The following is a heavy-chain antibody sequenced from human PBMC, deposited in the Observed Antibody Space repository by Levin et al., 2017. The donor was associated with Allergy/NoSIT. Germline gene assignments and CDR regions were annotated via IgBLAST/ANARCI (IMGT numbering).Heavy chain of an antibody. CDR1: GFTFSSYA. CDR3: AREERLAAACDY. D-gene: IGHD6-13*01. J-gene: IGHJ4*02. V-gene: IGHV3-30*04. Sequence: AGGSLRLSCAASGFTFSSYAMHWVRQAPGKGLEWVAVISYDGSNKYYADSVKGRFTISRDNSKNTLYLQMNSLRAEDTAVYYCAREERLAAACDYWGQGTLVTVSS. CDR2: ISYDGSNK.